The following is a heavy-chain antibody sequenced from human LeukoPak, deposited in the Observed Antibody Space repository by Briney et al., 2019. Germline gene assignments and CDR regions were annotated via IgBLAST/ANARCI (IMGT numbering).Heavy chain of an antibody. J-gene: IGHJ4*02. V-gene: IGHV4-59*12. Sequence: SETLSLTRTVSGGSISSYYWSWIRQPPGKGLEWIGYIYYSGSTNYNPSLKSRVTMSVDTSKNQFSLKLSSVTAADTAVYYCARESITMVRGVFDYWGQGTLVTVSS. CDR1: GGSISSYY. D-gene: IGHD3-10*01. CDR3: ARESITMVRGVFDY. CDR2: IYYSGST.